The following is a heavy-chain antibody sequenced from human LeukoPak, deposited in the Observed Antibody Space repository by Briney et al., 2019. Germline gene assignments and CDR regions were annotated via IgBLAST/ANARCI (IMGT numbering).Heavy chain of an antibody. CDR3: ARDLGYTDYYYYYGMDV. CDR2: IYSGGKI. Sequence: GGSLRLSCAASGFTVSSTYMSWVRQAPGKGLEWVSVIYSGGKIYYIDSVKGRFTISRDTSKNTLYLQMNSLRAEDTAVYYCARDLGYTDYYYYYGMDVWGQGTTVTVSS. J-gene: IGHJ6*02. D-gene: IGHD3-16*01. CDR1: GFTVSSTY. V-gene: IGHV3-53*01.